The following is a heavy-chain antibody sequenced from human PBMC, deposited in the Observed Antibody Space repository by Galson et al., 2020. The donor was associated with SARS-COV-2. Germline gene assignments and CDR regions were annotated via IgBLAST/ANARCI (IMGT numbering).Heavy chain of an antibody. CDR3: ASPYLAAASFFGAFDI. CDR1: GFTFSSYE. D-gene: IGHD2-15*01. CDR2: ISGSGTNM. V-gene: IGHV3-48*03. Sequence: GESLKISCAGSGFTFSSYEMNWVRQAPGKGLEWVSYISGSGTNMYYADSVKGRFTISRDNARSSLYLQMTSLRAEDTAVYYCASPYLAAASFFGAFDIWGLGKMVPVSS. J-gene: IGHJ3*02.